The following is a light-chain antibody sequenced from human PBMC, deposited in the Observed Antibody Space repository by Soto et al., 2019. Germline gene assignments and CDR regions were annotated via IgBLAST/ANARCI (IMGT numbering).Light chain of an antibody. CDR1: SNDVGIYNL. Sequence: QSALTQPASVSGSPGQSITISCTGTSNDVGIYNLVSWYQHHPGKAPKLMIYEVNKRPSGVSNRFSGSKSGSTASLTISGLQAGDEGDYYCCSYAGLSTLIFGGGTQLTVL. CDR2: EVN. CDR3: CSYAGLSTLI. V-gene: IGLV2-23*02. J-gene: IGLJ2*01.